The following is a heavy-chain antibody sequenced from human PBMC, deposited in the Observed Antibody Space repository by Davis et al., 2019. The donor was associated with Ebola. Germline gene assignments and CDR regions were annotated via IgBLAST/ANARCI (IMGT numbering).Heavy chain of an antibody. V-gene: IGHV3-7*03. CDR1: GFSFRRYW. CDR3: ARVWGSESYYNPFDY. J-gene: IGHJ4*02. CDR2: IKQDGSEE. Sequence: PGGSLRLSCAAFGFSFRRYWMSWVRQAPGKGLEWVANIKQDGSEEYYVDSVKGRFTISRDNTKNSLYLQMNSLRAEDTAVYYCARVWGSESYYNPFDYWGQGTLVTVSS. D-gene: IGHD3-10*01.